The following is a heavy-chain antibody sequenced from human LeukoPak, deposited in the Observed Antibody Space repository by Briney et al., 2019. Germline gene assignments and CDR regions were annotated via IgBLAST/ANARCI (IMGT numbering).Heavy chain of an antibody. CDR2: IKQDGSEK. D-gene: IGHD6-19*01. J-gene: IGHJ3*01. V-gene: IGHV3-7*01. Sequence: GGSLRLSCAASGFTFSSYWMSWVRQAPGRGLEWVANIKQDGSEKYYVDSVKGRFTISRDNAKNSLYLQMNSLRAEDTAVYYCASLKNSGWGNAFHFWGQRTMVTVSS. CDR3: ASLKNSGWGNAFHF. CDR1: GFTFSSYW.